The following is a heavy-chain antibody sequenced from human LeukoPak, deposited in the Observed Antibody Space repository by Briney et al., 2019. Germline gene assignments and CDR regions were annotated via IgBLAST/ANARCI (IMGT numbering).Heavy chain of an antibody. V-gene: IGHV4-39*01. J-gene: IGHJ5*02. Sequence: SETLSLTCPVSGGSISSSIYYWGWIRQPPGKGLEWIGSITYSGSTNYNPSLKSRVTISVDTSRNQFSLKLTSVTAADTAVYYCASQGAMVPNWFDPWGQGTLVTVSS. CDR1: GGSISSSIYY. CDR3: ASQGAMVPNWFDP. D-gene: IGHD3-10*01. CDR2: ITYSGST.